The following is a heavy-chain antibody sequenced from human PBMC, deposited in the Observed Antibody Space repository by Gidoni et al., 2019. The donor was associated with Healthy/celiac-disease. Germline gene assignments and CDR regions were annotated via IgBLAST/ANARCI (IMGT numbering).Heavy chain of an antibody. Sequence: QAQLVQSGSELKKPGASVKVSCKASGDTFTSYARNGVRQATGQGLEWMGWLNTNTGNTTSAQGFTGRFVFSLDTSVSTAYLQISSLKAEDTAVYYCARDLFAPYDSSGYYYYGMDVWGQGTTVTVSS. V-gene: IGHV7-4-1*02. CDR3: ARDLFAPYDSSGYYYYGMDV. CDR1: GDTFTSYA. CDR2: LNTNTGNT. D-gene: IGHD3-22*01. J-gene: IGHJ6*02.